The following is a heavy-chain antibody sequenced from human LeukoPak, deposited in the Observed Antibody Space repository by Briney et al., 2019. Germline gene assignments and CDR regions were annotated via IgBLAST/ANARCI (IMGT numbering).Heavy chain of an antibody. CDR2: ISGSGGST. Sequence: GGSLRLSCAASGFTFSSYAMSWVRQAPGKGLEWVSAISGSGGSTYYADSVKGRFTISRDNSKNTLYLQMNSLRAEDTAVYYCVKAISSGWSPGGFDYWGQGTLVTVSS. J-gene: IGHJ4*02. D-gene: IGHD6-19*01. CDR3: VKAISSGWSPGGFDY. CDR1: GFTFSSYA. V-gene: IGHV3-23*01.